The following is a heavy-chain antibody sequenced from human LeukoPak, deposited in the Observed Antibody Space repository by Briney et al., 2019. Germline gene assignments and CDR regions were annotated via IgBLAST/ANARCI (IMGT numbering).Heavy chain of an antibody. Sequence: GRSLRLSCAASGFTFSSYGMHWVRQAPGKGLEWVAVIWYDGSNKYYADSVKGRFTISRDNSKNTLYLQMNSLRAEDTAVYYCAKGGVKIYYYYGMDVWGQGTTVTVSS. D-gene: IGHD1-26*01. CDR2: IWYDGSNK. CDR3: AKGGVKIYYYYGMDV. V-gene: IGHV3-33*06. J-gene: IGHJ6*02. CDR1: GFTFSSYG.